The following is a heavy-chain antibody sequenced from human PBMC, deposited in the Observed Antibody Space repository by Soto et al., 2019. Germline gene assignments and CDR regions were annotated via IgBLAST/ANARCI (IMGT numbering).Heavy chain of an antibody. V-gene: IGHV1-2*02. CDR1: GYTFTGHY. J-gene: IGHJ4*02. CDR2: IGPKKGDT. Sequence: QVQLVQSGAEVKEAGASVKVSCKTSGYTFTGHYIHWVRQAPGQSPEWARGIGPKKGDTRYAQKVQRKVTMTKGTSITTVYMKLTNQSPDDTAVYYCGRGRSGAIVVVYWGQGTL. CDR3: GRGRSGAIVVVY. D-gene: IGHD1-26*01.